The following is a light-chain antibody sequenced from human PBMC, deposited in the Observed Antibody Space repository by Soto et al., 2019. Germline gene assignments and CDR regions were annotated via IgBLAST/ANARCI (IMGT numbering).Light chain of an antibody. CDR1: QSVSSN. Sequence: IVMTQSPATLSVSLGERATLSCRASQSVSSNLAWYQQKPGQAPKLLIYGASTRATGVPSRFSGSGSGTEFTPTISSLQSEDVAVTYCQQYNNWLTWTFGEGTKVEI. CDR3: QQYNNWLTWT. J-gene: IGKJ1*01. V-gene: IGKV3-15*01. CDR2: GAS.